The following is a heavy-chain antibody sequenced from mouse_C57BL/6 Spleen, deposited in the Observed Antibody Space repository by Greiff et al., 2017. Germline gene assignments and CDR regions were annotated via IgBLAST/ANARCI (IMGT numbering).Heavy chain of an antibody. CDR3: ARADAYYAMDY. CDR2: INPGNSDT. Sequence: VHLQQPGAELVKPGASVKLSCAASGYTFTSYSMHWVNQTPGQSLEWVGTINPGNSDTNYTDKVKGKATMTIDKASSNAYMQLSSLTSEDTAVYYCARADAYYAMDYWGQGTSVTVSS. CDR1: GYTFTSYS. V-gene: IGHV1-53*01. J-gene: IGHJ4*01.